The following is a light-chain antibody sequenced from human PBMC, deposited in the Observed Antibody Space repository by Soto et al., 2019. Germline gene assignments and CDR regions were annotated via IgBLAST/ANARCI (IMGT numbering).Light chain of an antibody. CDR1: SSNIGNNY. V-gene: IGLV1-51*01. CDR3: GTWDGSLSSVV. Sequence: QSVLTQPPSVSAAPGQKVTISCSGSSSNIGNNYVSWYQQLPGTAPKLLIYDNDKRPSGIPARFSGSKSGTSATLGITGLQTGDEADYYCGTWDGSLSSVVFGGGTQLTVL. J-gene: IGLJ2*01. CDR2: DND.